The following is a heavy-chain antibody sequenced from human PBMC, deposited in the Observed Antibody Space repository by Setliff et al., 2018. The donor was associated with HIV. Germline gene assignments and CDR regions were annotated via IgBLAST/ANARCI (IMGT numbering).Heavy chain of an antibody. CDR3: ARDLGLMPLASADY. CDR1: GYTFTAYY. CDR2: INSNNGGT. J-gene: IGHJ4*02. Sequence: GASVKVSCKTSGYTFTAYYIHWVRQAPGQGLEWMGWINSNNGGTKYAQNFQGRVTMTRDTSITTAYMELSSLISDDTAVYYCARDLGLMPLASADYWGQGTLVTVSS. V-gene: IGHV1-2*02. D-gene: IGHD3-16*01.